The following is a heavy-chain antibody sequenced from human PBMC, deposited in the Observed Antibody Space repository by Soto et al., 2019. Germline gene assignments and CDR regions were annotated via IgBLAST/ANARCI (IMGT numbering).Heavy chain of an antibody. J-gene: IGHJ5*02. Sequence: GESLKISCKGSGYSFTSYWIGWVRQMPGKGLEWMGIIYPGDSDTRYSPSFQGQVTISADKSISTAYLQWSSLKASDTAMYYCARHPDCSGGSCYSWFDPWGQGTLVTVSS. CDR2: IYPGDSDT. V-gene: IGHV5-51*01. CDR1: GYSFTSYW. CDR3: ARHPDCSGGSCYSWFDP. D-gene: IGHD2-15*01.